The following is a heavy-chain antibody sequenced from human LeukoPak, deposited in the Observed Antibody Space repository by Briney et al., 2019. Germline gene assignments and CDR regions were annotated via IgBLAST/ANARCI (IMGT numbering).Heavy chain of an antibody. CDR1: GGSISSSNYY. J-gene: IGHJ4*02. V-gene: IGHV4-39*07. CDR3: VRAYDY. Sequence: SETLSLTCTVSGGSISSSNYYWGWIRQPPGKGLEWIGNIFYSGSTIYNPSLKSRVTISVDTSKNLLSLNLNSVTAADTAVYYCVRAYDYWGQGTLVTVSS. CDR2: IFYSGST.